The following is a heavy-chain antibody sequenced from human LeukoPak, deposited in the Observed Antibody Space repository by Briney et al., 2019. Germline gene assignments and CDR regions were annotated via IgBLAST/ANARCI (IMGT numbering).Heavy chain of an antibody. V-gene: IGHV1-18*01. J-gene: IGHJ4*02. CDR3: EGPWYSSGWQLPY. D-gene: IGHD6-19*01. Sequence: ASVKVSCKASGYTFTSYGISSVRQAPGQGLEWMGWISAYNGNTNYAQKLQGRVTMNTDTSTSTAYMELRSLRSDDTAVYYCEGPWYSSGWQLPYWGQGTLVTVSS. CDR2: ISAYNGNT. CDR1: GYTFTSYG.